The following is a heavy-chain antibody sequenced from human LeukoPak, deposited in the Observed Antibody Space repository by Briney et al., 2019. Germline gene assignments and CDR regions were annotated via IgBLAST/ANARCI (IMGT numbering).Heavy chain of an antibody. D-gene: IGHD6-19*01. V-gene: IGHV4-34*01. CDR3: ARGKWSSGWYFDY. CDR1: GGSFSGYY. CDR2: INHSGST. J-gene: IGHJ4*02. Sequence: PSETLSLTCAVYGGSFSGYYWSWIRQPPGKWLEWTGEINHSGSTNYNPSLKSRVTISVDTSKNQFSLKLSSVTAADTAVYYCARGKWSSGWYFDYWGQGTLVTVSS.